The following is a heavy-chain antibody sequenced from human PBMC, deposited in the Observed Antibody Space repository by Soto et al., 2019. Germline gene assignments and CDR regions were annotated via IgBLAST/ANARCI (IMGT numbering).Heavy chain of an antibody. CDR3: ARGRSTMIVVGPFDY. D-gene: IGHD3-22*01. CDR2: IYYSGST. Sequence: QVQLQESGPGLVKPSQTLSLTCTVSGGSISSGDYYWSWIRQPPGKGLEWIGYIYYSGSTYYNPSLKSQVTISVDTSKNQFSLKLSSVTAADTAVYYCARGRSTMIVVGPFDYWGQGTLVTVSS. V-gene: IGHV4-30-4*01. CDR1: GGSISSGDYY. J-gene: IGHJ4*02.